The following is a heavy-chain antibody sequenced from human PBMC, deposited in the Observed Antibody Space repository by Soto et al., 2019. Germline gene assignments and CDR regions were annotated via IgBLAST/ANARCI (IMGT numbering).Heavy chain of an antibody. Sequence: DVQLLESGGGLVQPGGSLRLSCVASGFTFRDYEMSWVRQAPGKGLELVSTISGSGDRPFYGDSVKGRFTVSRDNSKSTLFLEMNSLRVEDSAVYYCAKILSRTKNYWYGMDVWGQGTTVTVS. D-gene: IGHD2-8*02. CDR2: ISGSGDRP. J-gene: IGHJ6*02. CDR3: AKILSRTKNYWYGMDV. CDR1: GFTFRDYE. V-gene: IGHV3-23*01.